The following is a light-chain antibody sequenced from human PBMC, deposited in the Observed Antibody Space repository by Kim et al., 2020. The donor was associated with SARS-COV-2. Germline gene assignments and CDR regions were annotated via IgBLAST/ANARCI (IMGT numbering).Light chain of an antibody. CDR3: TSYTNSGAFVL. J-gene: IGLJ2*01. CDR1: SSDIGAYNY. Sequence: QSITVSCTGTSSDIGAYNYVSWYQQHPGKAPKLMIYGVTYRPSGVSNRFSGSKSGNTASLTISGLQTDDEADYYCTSYTNSGAFVLFGGGTQLTVL. V-gene: IGLV2-14*03. CDR2: GVT.